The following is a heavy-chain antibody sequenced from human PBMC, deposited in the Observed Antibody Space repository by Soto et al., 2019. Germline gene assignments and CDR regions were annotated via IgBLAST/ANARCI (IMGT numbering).Heavy chain of an antibody. Sequence: GGSLRLSCAASGFTFSSYAMSWVRQAPGKGLEWVSAISGSGGSTYYADSVKGRFTISRDNSKNTLYLQMNSLRAEDTAVYYCAKSVLWFGELFESREYYFDYWGQGTLVTVSS. CDR3: AKSVLWFGELFESREYYFDY. CDR1: GFTFSSYA. V-gene: IGHV3-23*01. D-gene: IGHD3-10*01. J-gene: IGHJ4*02. CDR2: ISGSGGST.